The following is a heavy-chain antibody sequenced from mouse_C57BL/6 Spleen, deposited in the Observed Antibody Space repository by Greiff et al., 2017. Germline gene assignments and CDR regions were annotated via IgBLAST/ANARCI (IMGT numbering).Heavy chain of an antibody. CDR3: ARDDGYYPFAY. V-gene: IGHV1-82*01. CDR2: IYPGDGDT. J-gene: IGHJ3*01. D-gene: IGHD2-3*01. Sequence: VMLVESGPELVKPGASVKISCKASGYAFSSSWMNWVKQRPGKGLEWIGRIYPGDGDTNYNGKFKGTATLTADKSSSTAYMQLSSLTSEDSAVYFCARDDGYYPFAYWGQGTLVTVSA. CDR1: GYAFSSSW.